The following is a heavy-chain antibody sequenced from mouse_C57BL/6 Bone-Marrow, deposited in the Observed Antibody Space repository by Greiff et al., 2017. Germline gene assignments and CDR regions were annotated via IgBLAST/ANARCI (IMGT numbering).Heavy chain of an antibody. CDR2: INTSTGGT. V-gene: IGHV1-42*01. CDR3: ARDYGSSFFDY. Sequence: EVQLQQSGPELVKPGASVKISCKASGYSFTGYYMNWVKQSPEKSLAWIGEINTSTGGTTYHQKFKAKDTLTVDKSSSTAYMRLKSLTSEDSAVYYCARDYGSSFFDYWGQGTTLTVSS. D-gene: IGHD1-1*01. CDR1: GYSFTGYY. J-gene: IGHJ2*01.